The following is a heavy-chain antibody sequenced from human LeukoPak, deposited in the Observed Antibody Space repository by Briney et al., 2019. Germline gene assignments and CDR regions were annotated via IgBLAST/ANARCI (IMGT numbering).Heavy chain of an antibody. D-gene: IGHD3-3*01. CDR3: ARGGDFWSGYYYYYMDV. CDR2: IGSSGSTI. V-gene: IGHV3-11*04. J-gene: IGHJ6*03. CDR1: GFTFSDYY. Sequence: GGSLRLSCAASGFTFSDYYMGWIRQAPGKGLEWVSYIGSSGSTISYADSVKGRFTISRDNAKNSLYLQMNSLRAEDTAVYYCARGGDFWSGYYYYYMDVWDKGTTVTVSS.